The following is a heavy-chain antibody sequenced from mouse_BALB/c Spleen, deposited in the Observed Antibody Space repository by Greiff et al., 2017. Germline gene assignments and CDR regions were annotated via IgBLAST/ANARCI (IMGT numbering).Heavy chain of an antibody. V-gene: IGHV1-69*02. CDR3: TRFYDGFSDY. J-gene: IGHJ2*01. Sequence: VQLQQSGAELVRPGASVKLSCKASGYTFTSYWINWVKQRPGQGLEWIGNIYPSDSYTNYNQKFKDKATLTVDKSSSTAYMQLSSPTSEDSAVYYCTRFYDGFSDYWGQGTTLTVSS. CDR1: GYTFTSYW. CDR2: IYPSDSYT. D-gene: IGHD2-3*01.